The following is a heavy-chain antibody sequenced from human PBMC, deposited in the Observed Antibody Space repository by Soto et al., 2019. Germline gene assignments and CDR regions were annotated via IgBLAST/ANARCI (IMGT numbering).Heavy chain of an antibody. Sequence: ASVKVSCKASGYTFTSYGISWVRQAPGQGLEWMGWISAYSGNTNHAQKLQGRVTMTTDTSTSTAYMELRSLRSDDTAVYYCARDRTLYYYGSGSYKEKAPGSDYWGQGTLVTVSS. D-gene: IGHD3-10*01. CDR2: ISAYSGNT. V-gene: IGHV1-18*01. CDR1: GYTFTSYG. J-gene: IGHJ4*02. CDR3: ARDRTLYYYGSGSYKEKAPGSDY.